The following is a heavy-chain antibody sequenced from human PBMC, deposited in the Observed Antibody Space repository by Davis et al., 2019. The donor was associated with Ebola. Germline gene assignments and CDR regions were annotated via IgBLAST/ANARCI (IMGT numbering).Heavy chain of an antibody. Sequence: GGSLRLSCAASGFIFSNYWMNWVRQAPGKGLEWVSTISGSGTTIHYADSVKGRFTISSDNSKKMLYLQMDSLRAEDTAVYYCASLWDWTVLPIIDYWGQGALVTVSS. V-gene: IGHV3-23*01. J-gene: IGHJ4*02. CDR3: ASLWDWTVLPIIDY. CDR1: GFIFSNYW. CDR2: ISGSGTTI. D-gene: IGHD3-16*01.